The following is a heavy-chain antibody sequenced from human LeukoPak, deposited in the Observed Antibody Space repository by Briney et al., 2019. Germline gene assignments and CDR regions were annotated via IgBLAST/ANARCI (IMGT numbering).Heavy chain of an antibody. D-gene: IGHD2-2*02. Sequence: ASVKVSCKASGYTFTSYGISWVRQAPGQGLEWMGGFDPEDGETIYAQKFQGRVTMTEDTSTDTAYMELSSLRAEDTAVYYCANGPPVVVVPAAILAMDYWGQGTLVTVSS. V-gene: IGHV1-24*01. CDR3: ANGPPVVVVPAAILAMDY. CDR2: FDPEDGET. CDR1: GYTFTSYG. J-gene: IGHJ4*02.